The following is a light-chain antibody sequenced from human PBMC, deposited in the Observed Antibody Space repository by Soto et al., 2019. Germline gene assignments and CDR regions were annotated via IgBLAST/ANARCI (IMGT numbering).Light chain of an antibody. Sequence: EIVMTQSPATLSVSPGERVTLSCRASQTISDNLAWFQQKSGQAPRLLIHVAFKRATGVPDRFSGSGSGTEFTLTISSLQSEDSAVYYCQQYHNWPPQYTFGQGTKLQIK. J-gene: IGKJ2*01. V-gene: IGKV3-15*01. CDR1: QTISDN. CDR2: VAF. CDR3: QQYHNWPPQYT.